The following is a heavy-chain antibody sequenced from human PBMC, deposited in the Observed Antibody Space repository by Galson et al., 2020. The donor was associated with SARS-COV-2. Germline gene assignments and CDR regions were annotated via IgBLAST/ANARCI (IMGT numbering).Heavy chain of an antibody. V-gene: IGHV3-30-3*01. CDR2: ISYDGTNK. CDR1: GFTFSSYA. J-gene: IGHJ6*02. CDR3: TRGDVVEPAAYYYYYYYGMDV. D-gene: IGHD2-2*01. Sequence: GESLKISCAASGFTFSSYAMHWVRQTPGKGLEWVAVISYDGTNKHYADSVRGRFTISRDNSKNTLYLHMNSLRHEDTAVYYCTRGDVVEPAAYYYYYYYGMDVWGQGTTVTVSS.